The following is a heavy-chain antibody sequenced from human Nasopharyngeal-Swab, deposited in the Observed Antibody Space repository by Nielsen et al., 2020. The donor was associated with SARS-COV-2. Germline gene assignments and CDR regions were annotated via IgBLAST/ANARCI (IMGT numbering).Heavy chain of an antibody. CDR2: ISSSSSYI. CDR1: GFTFSSYS. J-gene: IGHJ4*02. V-gene: IGHV3-21*01. D-gene: IGHD4-17*01. CDR3: ARDRPTATTHFHY. Sequence: GGSLRLSCAASGFTFSSYSMNWGRQAPGKGLECVSSISSSSSYIYYADSVKGRFTISRDNAKNSLYLQMDSLRAEDTAVYYCARDRPTATTHFHYWGQGTLVTVSS.